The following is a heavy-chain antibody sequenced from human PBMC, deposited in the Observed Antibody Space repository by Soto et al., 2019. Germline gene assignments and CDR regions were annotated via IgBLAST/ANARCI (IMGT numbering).Heavy chain of an antibody. V-gene: IGHV1-18*04. CDR3: ASARSASGGLYFDY. Sequence: ASVKVSCKASGYTFTSYGISWVRQAPGQGLEWMGWISAYNGNTNYAQKLQGRVTMTTDTSTSTAYMELSSLRSEDTAVYYCASARSASGGLYFDYWGQGTLVSVSS. D-gene: IGHD3-10*01. CDR1: GYTFTSYG. J-gene: IGHJ4*02. CDR2: ISAYNGNT.